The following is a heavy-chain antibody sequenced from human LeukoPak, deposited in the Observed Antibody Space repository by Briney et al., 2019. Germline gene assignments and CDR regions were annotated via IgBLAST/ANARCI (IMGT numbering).Heavy chain of an antibody. CDR1: GCTFGDYY. Sequence: PGGSLTLSCAASGCTFGDYYMTWIRETPRQGLECISYVSGSDENKYYAGSVRGRFAISRDNAEKSLFLQMSNVRAEDTAVYYCARAGLGGHYIDYWGQGTLVTVSS. J-gene: IGHJ4*02. V-gene: IGHV3-11*01. CDR2: VSGSDENK. D-gene: IGHD2-15*01. CDR3: ARAGLGGHYIDY.